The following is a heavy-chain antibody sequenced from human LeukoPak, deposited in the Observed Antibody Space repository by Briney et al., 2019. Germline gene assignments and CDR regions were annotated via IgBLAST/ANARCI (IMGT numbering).Heavy chain of an antibody. CDR3: ARDRLYSSSSEDY. V-gene: IGHV3-53*01. CDR1: EFTVSSTY. Sequence: PGGSLRLSCAAYEFTVSSTYMSWVRQAPGKGLEWVSVIYSGGSTYYADSVKGRFTISRDNSKNTLYLQMNSLRAEDTAVYYCARDRLYSSSSEDYWGQGTLVTVSS. CDR2: IYSGGST. J-gene: IGHJ4*02. D-gene: IGHD6-6*01.